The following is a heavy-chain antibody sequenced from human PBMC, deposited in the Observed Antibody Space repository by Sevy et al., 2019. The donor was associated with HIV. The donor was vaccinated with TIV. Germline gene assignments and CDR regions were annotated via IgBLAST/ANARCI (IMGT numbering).Heavy chain of an antibody. CDR2: IYSIGGT. CDR1: GGSISSYY. Sequence: SETLSLTCTVSGGSISSYYWSWIRQPPGKGLEWIGYIYSIGGTNYNPSLKSRVTISVDTSKNQFSLKLSSVTAADTAVYYCARDGGYYDSSGSLDYWGQGTLVTVSS. D-gene: IGHD3-22*01. V-gene: IGHV4-59*13. J-gene: IGHJ4*02. CDR3: ARDGGYYDSSGSLDY.